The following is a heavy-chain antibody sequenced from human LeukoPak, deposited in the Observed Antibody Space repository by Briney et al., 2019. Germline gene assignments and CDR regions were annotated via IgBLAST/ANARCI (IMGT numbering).Heavy chain of an antibody. CDR2: INHSGST. V-gene: IGHV4-34*01. D-gene: IGHD3-22*01. CDR1: GGSFSGYY. J-gene: IGHJ3*02. CDR3: ARGYYDSSGYYFGAFDI. Sequence: PSETLSLTCAVYGGSFSGYYWSWIRQPPGKGLEWIGEINHSGSTNYNPSLKSRVTISVDTSKNQFSLKLSSVTAADTAVYYCARGYYDSSGYYFGAFDIWGQGTMVTVSS.